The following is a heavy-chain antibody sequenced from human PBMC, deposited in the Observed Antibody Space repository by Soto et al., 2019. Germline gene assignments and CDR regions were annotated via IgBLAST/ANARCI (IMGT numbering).Heavy chain of an antibody. CDR2: IYYSGST. Sequence: SETLSLTCTVSGGSISSGGYYWSWIRQHPGKGLEWIGYIYYSGSTYYNPSLKSRVTISVDTSKNQFSLKLSSVTAADTAVYYCARDRAARPSRGFDYWGQGTLVTVSS. CDR3: ARDRAARPSRGFDY. D-gene: IGHD6-6*01. J-gene: IGHJ4*02. CDR1: GGSISSGGYY. V-gene: IGHV4-31*03.